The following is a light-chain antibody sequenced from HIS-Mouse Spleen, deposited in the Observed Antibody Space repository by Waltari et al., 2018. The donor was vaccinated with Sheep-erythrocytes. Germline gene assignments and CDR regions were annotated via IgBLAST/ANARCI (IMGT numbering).Light chain of an antibody. Sequence: EIVLTQSPATLSLSPGEIATLSCRASQSVSSYLAWYQQKPGQAPRLLIYDASNRATGIPARFSGSGSGTDFTLTISSLEPEDFAVYYCQQRSNWLTFGGGTK. CDR2: DAS. J-gene: IGKJ4*01. CDR1: QSVSSY. CDR3: QQRSNWLT. V-gene: IGKV3-11*01.